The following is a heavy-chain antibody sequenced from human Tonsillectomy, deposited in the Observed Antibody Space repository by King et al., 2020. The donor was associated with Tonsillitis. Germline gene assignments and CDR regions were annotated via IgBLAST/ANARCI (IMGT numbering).Heavy chain of an antibody. J-gene: IGHJ3*02. CDR3: ARDLPRLYYGSGLDAFDI. D-gene: IGHD3-10*01. CDR2: IRSKPYGETT. Sequence: DGQLVQSGGGLVQPGRSMRRSCATSGFSFVDYAVSWFRQAPGKGLEWVGFIRSKPYGETTEYAASVKGRFIISRDDSKSIAYLQMNSLRTEDTAVYFCARDLPRLYYGSGLDAFDIWGQGTLVTVSS. CDR1: GFSFVDYA. V-gene: IGHV3-49*03.